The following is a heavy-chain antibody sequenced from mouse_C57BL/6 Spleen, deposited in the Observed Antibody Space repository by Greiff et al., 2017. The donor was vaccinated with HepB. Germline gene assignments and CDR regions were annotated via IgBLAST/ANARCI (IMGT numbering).Heavy chain of an antibody. CDR1: GNTFTSYG. CDR3: ARSITTSAWFAY. J-gene: IGHJ3*01. V-gene: IGHV1-59*01. D-gene: IGHD1-1*01. CDR2: IDPSDSYT. Sequence: QVQLQQPGAERVRPGTSVKLSCRASGNTFTSYGMHGVKQRPGQGLGWIGVIDPSDSYTNYNQKFKGKATLTVDTSPSTAYMQRSSLTSEDSAVYYCARSITTSAWFAYWGQGTLVTVSA.